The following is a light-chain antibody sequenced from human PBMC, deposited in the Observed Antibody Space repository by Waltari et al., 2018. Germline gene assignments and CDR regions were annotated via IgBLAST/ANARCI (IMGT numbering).Light chain of an antibody. V-gene: IGLV1-36*01. Sequence: QSVLTQPPSVSEAPRQRVTISCSGSSSNLGNNAVNWYQQLPGTATKLLSYYDHMPPSGVSDRFSGSKSGTSASLAISGLQSEDEADYYCAAWDDSLNGYVFGTGTKVTVL. CDR1: SSNLGNNA. J-gene: IGLJ1*01. CDR3: AAWDDSLNGYV. CDR2: YDH.